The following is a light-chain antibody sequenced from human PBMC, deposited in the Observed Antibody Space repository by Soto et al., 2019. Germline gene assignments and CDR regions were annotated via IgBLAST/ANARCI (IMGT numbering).Light chain of an antibody. V-gene: IGLV2-14*03. CDR1: SSDVGGYNY. CDR3: TSYTSSTTRVV. CDR2: DVT. Sequence: QSALTQPASVSGSPGQSITVSCTGTSSDVGGYNYVSWYQHHPGKAPKLMIYDVTNRPSGVSNRFSGSKFGNTASLTISGLQAEDEADYYCTSYTSSTTRVVFGGGTKLTV. J-gene: IGLJ2*01.